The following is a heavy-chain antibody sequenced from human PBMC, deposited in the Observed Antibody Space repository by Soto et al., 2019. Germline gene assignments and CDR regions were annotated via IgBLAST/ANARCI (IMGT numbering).Heavy chain of an antibody. V-gene: IGHV1-8*01. CDR1: GYTFTSYD. CDR2: MNPNSGNT. J-gene: IGHJ5*02. D-gene: IGHD2-8*01. CDR3: ARGRGIVLMVYAIRRHNWFDP. Sequence: ASVKVSCKASGYTFTSYDINWVLQATGQGLEWMGWMNPNSGNTGYAQKFQGRVTMTRNTSISTAYMELSSLRSEDTAVYYCARGRGIVLMVYAIRRHNWFDPWGQGTLVTVS.